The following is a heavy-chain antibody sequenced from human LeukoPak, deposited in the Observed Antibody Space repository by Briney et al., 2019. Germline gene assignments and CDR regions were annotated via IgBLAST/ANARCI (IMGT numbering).Heavy chain of an antibody. J-gene: IGHJ5*02. D-gene: IGHD6-19*01. CDR2: ISGSGGST. CDR3: AKRSGWFLSGHNWFDP. Sequence: GGSLRLSCAASGFTFSSYAMSWVRQAPGKGLEWVSAISGSGGSTYYADSVKGRFTISRDNSKNTLYLQMNSLRAEDTAVYYCAKRSGWFLSGHNWFDPWGQGTLVTVSS. V-gene: IGHV3-23*01. CDR1: GFTFSSYA.